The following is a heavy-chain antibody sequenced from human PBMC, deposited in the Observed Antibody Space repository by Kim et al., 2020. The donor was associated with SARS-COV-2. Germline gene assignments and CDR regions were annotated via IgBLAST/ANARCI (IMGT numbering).Heavy chain of an antibody. V-gene: IGHV6-1*01. CDR3: ARVDVVVSDFDAFDI. D-gene: IGHD2-21*02. Sequence: VSVKSRITINPDTSKNQFSLQLNSVTPEDTAVYYCARVDVVVSDFDAFDIWGQGTMVTVSS. J-gene: IGHJ3*02.